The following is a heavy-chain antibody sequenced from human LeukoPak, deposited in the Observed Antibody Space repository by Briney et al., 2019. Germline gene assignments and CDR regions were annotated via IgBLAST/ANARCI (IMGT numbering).Heavy chain of an antibody. Sequence: GGSLRLSCAASGFTFSSYAMSWVRQAPGKGLEWVSAISGSGGSTDYADSVKGRFTIPRDNSKNTLYLQMNSLRAEDMAVYYCAKDKYNWNYFDYWGQGTLVTVSS. V-gene: IGHV3-23*01. CDR1: GFTFSSYA. CDR2: ISGSGGST. D-gene: IGHD1-20*01. CDR3: AKDKYNWNYFDY. J-gene: IGHJ4*02.